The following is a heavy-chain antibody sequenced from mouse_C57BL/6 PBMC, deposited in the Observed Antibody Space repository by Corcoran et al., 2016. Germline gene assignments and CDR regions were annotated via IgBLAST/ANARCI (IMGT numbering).Heavy chain of an antibody. Sequence: QVTLKESGPGILQSSQTLSLTRALSGSSLSTSGVGVSWIRQPSGKGLEWLAHIYWDDDKRYNPSLKSRLTIPKDTSRKQVFIKMASVDTAVTATYYSARSSGWVAYWGQGTLVTVS. CDR2: IYWDDDK. V-gene: IGHV8-12*01. CDR1: GSSLSTSGVG. D-gene: IGHD3-2*02. CDR3: ARSSGWVAY. J-gene: IGHJ3*01.